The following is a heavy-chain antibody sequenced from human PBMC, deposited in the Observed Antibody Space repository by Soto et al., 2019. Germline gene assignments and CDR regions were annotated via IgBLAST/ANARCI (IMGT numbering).Heavy chain of an antibody. CDR1: GASISGFY. D-gene: IGHD1-1*01. V-gene: IGHV4-4*07. J-gene: IGHJ5*02. CDR2: IYATGTT. Sequence: SETLSLTCTVSGASISGFYWSWIRKSAGKGLEWIGRIYATGTTDYNPSLKSRVMMSVDTSKKQFSLKLRSATAADTAVYYCVRDGTKTLRDWFDPWGQGISVTVSS. CDR3: VRDGTKTLRDWFDP.